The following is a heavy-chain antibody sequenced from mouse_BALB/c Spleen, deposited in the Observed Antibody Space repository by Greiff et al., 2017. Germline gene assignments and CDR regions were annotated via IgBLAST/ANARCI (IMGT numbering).Heavy chain of an antibody. CDR2: IYPGDGDT. CDR1: GYTFTSYW. Sequence: VQLQQSGAELARPGASVKLSCKASGYTFTSYWMQWVKQRPGQGLEWIGAIYPGDGDTRYTQKFKGKATLTADKSSSTAYMQLSSLASEDSAVYYCAREITTVVADYWGQGTTLTVSS. J-gene: IGHJ2*01. D-gene: IGHD1-1*01. CDR3: AREITTVVADY. V-gene: IGHV1-87*01.